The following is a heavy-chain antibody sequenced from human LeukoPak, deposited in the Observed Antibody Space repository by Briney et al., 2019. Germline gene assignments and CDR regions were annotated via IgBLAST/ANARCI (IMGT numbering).Heavy chain of an antibody. D-gene: IGHD2-21*01. Sequence: GESLLISNKGAGCSFTSNGIAWGRQMPGKGVEGMGIIDSGDSERRYSQPFQGQVSVSVDKSTNTAFLQWSSLKASDPAMYFCARQVEIGGLLDYWGEGTLVTVSS. J-gene: IGHJ4*02. CDR2: IDSGDSER. CDR1: GCSFTSNG. CDR3: ARQVEIGGLLDY. V-gene: IGHV5-51*01.